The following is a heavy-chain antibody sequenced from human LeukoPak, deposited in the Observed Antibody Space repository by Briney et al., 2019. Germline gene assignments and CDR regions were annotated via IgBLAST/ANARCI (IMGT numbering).Heavy chain of an antibody. Sequence: SETLSLTCTVSGGSISSGGYYWSWIRQPPGKGLEWIGYIYHSGSTYYNPSLKSRVTISVDRSKNQFSLKLSSVTAADTAVYYCARDIHAGYSGYDYKFDYWGQGTLVTVSS. CDR1: GGSISSGGYY. V-gene: IGHV4-30-2*01. D-gene: IGHD5-12*01. J-gene: IGHJ4*02. CDR3: ARDIHAGYSGYDYKFDY. CDR2: IYHSGST.